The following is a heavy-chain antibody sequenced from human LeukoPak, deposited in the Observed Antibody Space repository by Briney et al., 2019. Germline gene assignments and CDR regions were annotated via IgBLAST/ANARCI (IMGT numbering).Heavy chain of an antibody. J-gene: IGHJ4*02. D-gene: IGHD2-15*01. V-gene: IGHV4-4*07. CDR2: IYTSGST. CDR1: GGSISSYY. Sequence: SETLSLTCTVSGGSISSYYWSWIRQPAGKGLEWIGRIYTSGSTTYNPSLKSRVTISVRTSKNQFSLKLSSVTAADTAVYYCARLWSTYCSGGSCPHQPNYWGQGTLATVSS. CDR3: ARLWSTYCSGGSCPHQPNY.